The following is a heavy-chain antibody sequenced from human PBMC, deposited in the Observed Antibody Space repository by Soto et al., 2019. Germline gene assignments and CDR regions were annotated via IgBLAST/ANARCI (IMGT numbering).Heavy chain of an antibody. V-gene: IGHV1-18*04. J-gene: IGHJ6*02. CDR2: ISGYNGNS. Sequence: QVLLEQSGAEVKKPGASVQVSCKTSGYTFSTYGISWVRQDPGQGLEWMGWISGYNGNSIYALKFEERVTMTTDTATSTAHMALRSLRPVYPAVYYCARDRASYYHDSCDYYGMDVWGQGTTVTVSS. CDR1: GYTFSTYG. CDR3: ARDRASYYHDSCDYYGMDV. D-gene: IGHD3-10*01.